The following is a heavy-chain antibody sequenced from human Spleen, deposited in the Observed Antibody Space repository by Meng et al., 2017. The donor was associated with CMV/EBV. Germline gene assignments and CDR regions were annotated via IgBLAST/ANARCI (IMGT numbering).Heavy chain of an antibody. V-gene: IGHV1-69*05. CDR1: GGTFNTLA. CDR2: ITPLFRAG. D-gene: IGHD4-11*01. CDR3: ARDGTVTDPNWYFDI. Sequence: SVKVSCKTSGGTFNTLAINWVRQAPGQGLEWMGGITPLFRAGNYAQKFQGRVTITTDASTSTVYLEVRSLKLDDTAVYYCARDGTVTDPNWYFDIWGRGTLVTVSS. J-gene: IGHJ2*01.